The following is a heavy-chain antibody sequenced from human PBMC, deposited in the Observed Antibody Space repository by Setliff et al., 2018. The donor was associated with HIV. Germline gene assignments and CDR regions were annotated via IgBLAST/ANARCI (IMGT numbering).Heavy chain of an antibody. J-gene: IGHJ3*02. Sequence: GSLRLSCAASGFTFSTYWMHWVRQAPGKGLVWVSRIKTDGSSTSYADSVKGRFTISRDNAKNSLYLQMNSLRDEDTAVYYCAKVLVFGIDVFDIWGQGTMVTVSS. V-gene: IGHV3-74*01. D-gene: IGHD3-10*02. CDR1: GFTFSTYW. CDR3: AKVLVFGIDVFDI. CDR2: IKTDGSST.